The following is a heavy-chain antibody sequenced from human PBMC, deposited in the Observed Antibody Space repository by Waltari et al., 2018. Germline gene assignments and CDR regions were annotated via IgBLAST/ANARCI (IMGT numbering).Heavy chain of an antibody. CDR3: ARGNTKYGMDV. D-gene: IGHD2-8*01. CDR2: LYHAGNT. V-gene: IGHV3-53*01. Sequence: EVQLVESGGHLIQPGGSLRVSCAASGFNVSSYYMNWVRQAPGKGLEWVSILYHAGNTDYADSVKGRFTFSRDNSKNTLYRQMNSLRAEDTAVYYCARGNTKYGMDVWGPGTTVTVSS. CDR1: GFNVSSYY. J-gene: IGHJ6*02.